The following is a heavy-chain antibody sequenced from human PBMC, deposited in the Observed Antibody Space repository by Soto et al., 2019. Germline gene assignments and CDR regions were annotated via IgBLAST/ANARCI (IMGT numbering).Heavy chain of an antibody. D-gene: IGHD3-9*01. V-gene: IGHV4-31*03. CDR1: GGYIAIGGCY. CDR2: IYYSGRT. J-gene: IGHJ4*02. Sequence: SETQSHRSSVSGGYIAIGGCYWSWIRRHPGKGLEWIGYIYYSGRTYYNPSLKSRLTISVDTSKNQFSLRLSSVTAADTAVYYCARVKDYYISIDYWGLGTLVTVSS. CDR3: ARVKDYYISIDY.